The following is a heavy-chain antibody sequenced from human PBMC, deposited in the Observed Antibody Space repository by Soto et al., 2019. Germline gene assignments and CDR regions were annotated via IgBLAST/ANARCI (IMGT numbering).Heavy chain of an antibody. Sequence: EVQLVESGGGLVQPGRSLRLSCAASGFTFDDYAMHWVRQAPGKGLEWVSGISWNSGSIGYADSVKGRFTSSRDNAKNALYLQMNSLRAEDTALYYCAKGEGSSGYYSLFDYWGQGTLVTVSS. CDR3: AKGEGSSGYYSLFDY. V-gene: IGHV3-9*01. D-gene: IGHD3-22*01. CDR2: ISWNSGSI. J-gene: IGHJ4*02. CDR1: GFTFDDYA.